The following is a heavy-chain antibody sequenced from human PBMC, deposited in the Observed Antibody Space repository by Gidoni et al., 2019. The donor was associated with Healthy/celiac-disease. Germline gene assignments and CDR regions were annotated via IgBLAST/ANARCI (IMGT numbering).Heavy chain of an antibody. CDR3: ARPSIAVADYYYYYYMDV. D-gene: IGHD6-19*01. Sequence: WMGGITPIFGTANYARKFQGRVTITADESTSTAYMELSSLRSEDTAVYYCARPSIAVADYYYYYYMDVWGKGTTVTVSS. V-gene: IGHV1-69*01. J-gene: IGHJ6*03. CDR2: ITPIFGTA.